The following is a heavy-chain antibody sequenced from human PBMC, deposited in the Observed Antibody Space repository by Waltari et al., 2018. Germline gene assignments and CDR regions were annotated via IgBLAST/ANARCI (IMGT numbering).Heavy chain of an antibody. CDR2: ISSSSSTI. V-gene: IGHV3-48*04. Sequence: VQMVESGGGLVQPGGSLRLSGAASGFTFSSYSMSWVRQAPGKGLEWVSYISSSSSTIYYADSVKGRFTISRDNAKNSLYLQMNSLRAEDTAVYYCARDEARQFDYWGQGTLVTVSS. CDR1: GFTFSSYS. CDR3: ARDEARQFDY. J-gene: IGHJ4*02.